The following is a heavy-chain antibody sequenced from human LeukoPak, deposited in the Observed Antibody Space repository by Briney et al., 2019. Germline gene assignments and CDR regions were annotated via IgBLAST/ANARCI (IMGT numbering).Heavy chain of an antibody. V-gene: IGHV4-38-2*02. CDR1: GYSISSGYY. CDR3: ASLIPAATDY. J-gene: IGHJ4*02. Sequence: SETLSLTCTVSGYSISSGYYWGWIRQPPGKGLEWIGEINHSGSTNYNPSLKSRVTISVDTSKNQFSLKLSSVTAADTAVYYCASLIPAATDYWGQGTLVTVSS. D-gene: IGHD2-2*01. CDR2: INHSGST.